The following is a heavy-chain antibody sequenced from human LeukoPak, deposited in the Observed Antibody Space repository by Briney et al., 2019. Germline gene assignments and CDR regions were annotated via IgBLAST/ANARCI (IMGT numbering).Heavy chain of an antibody. J-gene: IGHJ4*02. D-gene: IGHD3-10*01. CDR3: AKYRGFGDSYDS. Sequence: GGCLRLSCAAPGFTFSSYAMSWVREAPGKGLEWVSSIGERGGNTYYAVSVKGRFTISRDTSKNTLYLQMNSLRAEDTAVYYCAKYRGFGDSYDSWGQGTLVTVSS. CDR2: IGERGGNT. V-gene: IGHV3-23*01. CDR1: GFTFSSYA.